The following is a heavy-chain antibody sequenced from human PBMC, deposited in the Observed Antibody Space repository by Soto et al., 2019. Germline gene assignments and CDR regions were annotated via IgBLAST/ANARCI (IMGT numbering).Heavy chain of an antibody. V-gene: IGHV5-51*01. Sequence: GESLKISCKASGYSFTTYWIGWVRQMPGKGLEWMGIVNPVDSDTRYSPSFQGQVSISADQSISTAYLQWSSLKASDTAMYYCARRGVGRDFDYWGQGTLVTVSS. J-gene: IGHJ4*02. CDR1: GYSFTTYW. CDR3: ARRGVGRDFDY. CDR2: VNPVDSDT. D-gene: IGHD1-26*01.